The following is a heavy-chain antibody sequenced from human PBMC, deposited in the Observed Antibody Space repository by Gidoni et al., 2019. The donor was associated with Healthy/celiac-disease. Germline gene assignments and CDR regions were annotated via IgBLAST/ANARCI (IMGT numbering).Heavy chain of an antibody. D-gene: IGHD3-3*01. CDR2: ISYDGSNK. CDR3: ARSLEGVGFGAGYFDY. V-gene: IGHV3-30*04. Sequence: HWVRQAPGKGLEWVAVISYDGSNKYYADSVKGRFTISRDNSKNTLYLQMNSLRAEDTAVYYCARSLEGVGFGAGYFDYWGQGTLVTVSS. J-gene: IGHJ4*02.